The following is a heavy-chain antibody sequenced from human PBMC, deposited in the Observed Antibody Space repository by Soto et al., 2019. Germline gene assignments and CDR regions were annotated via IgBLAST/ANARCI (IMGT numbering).Heavy chain of an antibody. Sequence: GASVKVSCKASGYTFTSYYMHWARQAPGQGLEWMGIINPSGGSTSYAQKFQGRVTMTRDTSTSTVYMELSSLRSEDTAVYYCARDIGTRIYYYDSSGPRDDAFDIWGQGTMVTV. J-gene: IGHJ3*02. V-gene: IGHV1-46*01. D-gene: IGHD3-22*01. CDR1: GYTFTSYY. CDR3: ARDIGTRIYYYDSSGPRDDAFDI. CDR2: INPSGGST.